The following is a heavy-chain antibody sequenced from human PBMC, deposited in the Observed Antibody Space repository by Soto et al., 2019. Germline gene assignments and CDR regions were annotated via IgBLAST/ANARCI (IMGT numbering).Heavy chain of an antibody. CDR1: GGSISSYY. Sequence: SETLPLTXTVSGGSISSYYWSWIRQPPGKGLEWIGYIYYSGSTNYNPSLKSRVTISVDTSKNQFSLKLSSVTAAETAVYYCARADYGDYMGYWGQGTLVTVS. CDR3: ARADYGDYMGY. CDR2: IYYSGST. J-gene: IGHJ4*02. D-gene: IGHD3-16*01. V-gene: IGHV4-59*01.